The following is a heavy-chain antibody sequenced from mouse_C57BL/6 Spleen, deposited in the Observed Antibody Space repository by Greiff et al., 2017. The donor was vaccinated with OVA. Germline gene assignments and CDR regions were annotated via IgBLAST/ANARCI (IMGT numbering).Heavy chain of an antibody. CDR2: IDPETGGT. CDR1: GYTFTDYE. D-gene: IGHD1-1*01. J-gene: IGHJ2*01. V-gene: IGHV1-15*01. CDR3: TRNTTVS. Sequence: VKLMESGAELVRPGASVTLSCKASGYTFTDYEMHWVKQTPVHGLEWIGAIDPETGGTAYNQKFKGKAILTADKSSSTAYMELRSLTSEDSAVYYCTRNTTVSWGQGTTLTVSS.